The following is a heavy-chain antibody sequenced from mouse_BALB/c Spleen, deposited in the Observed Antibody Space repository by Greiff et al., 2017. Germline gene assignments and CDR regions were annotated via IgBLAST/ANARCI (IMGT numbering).Heavy chain of an antibody. CDR3: ARGGYYGNPY. D-gene: IGHD2-1*01. CDR1: GFSLTSYG. J-gene: IGHJ3*01. CDR2: IWAGGST. V-gene: IGHV2-9*02. Sequence: VNVVESGPGLVAPSQSLSITCTVSGFSLTSYGVHWVRQPPGKGLEWLGVIWAGGSTNYNSALMSRLSISKDNSKSQVFLKMNSLQTDDTAMYYCARGGYYGNPYWGQGTLVTVSA.